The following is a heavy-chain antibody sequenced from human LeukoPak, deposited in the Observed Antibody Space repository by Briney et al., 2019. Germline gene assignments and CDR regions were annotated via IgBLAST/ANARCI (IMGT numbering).Heavy chain of an antibody. CDR2: INPNSGGT. Sequence: ASVKVSCKASGYTFTGYYMHWVRQAPGQGLEWMRWINPNSGGTNYAQKFQGRVTMTRDTSISTAYMELSRLRSDDTAVYYCAREGSSSESYWFDPWGQGTLVTVSS. V-gene: IGHV1-2*02. CDR3: AREGSSSESYWFDP. J-gene: IGHJ5*02. CDR1: GYTFTGYY. D-gene: IGHD6-6*01.